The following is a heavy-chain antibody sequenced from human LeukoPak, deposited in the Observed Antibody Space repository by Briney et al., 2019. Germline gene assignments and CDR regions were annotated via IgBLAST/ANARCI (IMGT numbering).Heavy chain of an antibody. Sequence: PGGSLRLSCAASGFTFSSYWMSWVRQAPGKGLEWVANIKQDGSEKYYVDSVKGRFTISRDNAKNSLYLQMNSLRDEDTAVYYCARAGSYYYYYMDVWGKGTTVTVSS. V-gene: IGHV3-7*01. CDR2: IKQDGSEK. J-gene: IGHJ6*03. CDR3: ARAGSYYYYYMDV. CDR1: GFTFSSYW.